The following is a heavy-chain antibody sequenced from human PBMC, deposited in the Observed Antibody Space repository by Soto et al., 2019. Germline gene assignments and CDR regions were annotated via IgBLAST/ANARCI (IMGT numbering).Heavy chain of an antibody. CDR1: GFTFSSYD. Sequence: EVQLVESGGNLVQPGGSLRLSCTASGFTFSSYDMHWVRKAAGKGLEWVSGIGTGGDTHYRDSVKGRFTLSRENAKNSLYLQMNSLRVEDTAVYYCARDRGFSYGRPLDYWGQGTPVSVSS. CDR3: ARDRGFSYGRPLDY. V-gene: IGHV3-13*01. D-gene: IGHD5-18*01. J-gene: IGHJ4*02. CDR2: IGTGGDT.